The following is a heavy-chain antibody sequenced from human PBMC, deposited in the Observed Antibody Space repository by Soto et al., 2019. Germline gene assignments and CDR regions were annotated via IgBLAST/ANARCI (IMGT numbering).Heavy chain of an antibody. Sequence: GGSLRLSCVASGFTFSNYGMHWVRQAPGKGLEWVAVVSYDGDDKYYADSVKGRFTISRDNSKNTLYLQMNSLRPEDTAVYYCAKDIALVRGVIIDMDVWGQGTTVTVSS. V-gene: IGHV3-30*18. CDR1: GFTFSNYG. J-gene: IGHJ6*02. D-gene: IGHD3-10*01. CDR2: VSYDGDDK. CDR3: AKDIALVRGVIIDMDV.